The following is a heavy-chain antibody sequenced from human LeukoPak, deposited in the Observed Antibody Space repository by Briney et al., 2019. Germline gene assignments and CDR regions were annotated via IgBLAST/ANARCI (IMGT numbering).Heavy chain of an antibody. CDR2: IYYSGST. CDR3: AGRSYSPDDRYFDL. Sequence: SETLSLTCTVSGGSISSYYWSWIRQPPGKGLEWIGYIYYSGSTNYNPSLKSRVTISVDTSKNQFSLKLSSVTAADTAVYYCAGRSYSPDDRYFDLWGRGTLVTVSS. D-gene: IGHD1-26*01. V-gene: IGHV4-59*08. J-gene: IGHJ2*01. CDR1: GGSISSYY.